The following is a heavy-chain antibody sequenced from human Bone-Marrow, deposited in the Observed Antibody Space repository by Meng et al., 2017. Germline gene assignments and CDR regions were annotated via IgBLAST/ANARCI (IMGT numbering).Heavy chain of an antibody. CDR3: ARERYDTSGYYIEYFQH. Sequence: SETLSLTCTVSGYSISSGYYWGWIRQPPGKGLEWIGSIYHSGSTYYNPSLKSRVTISVDTSKNQFSLKLSSVIAADTAVYYCARERYDTSGYYIEYFQHWGQGTLVHGAS. CDR1: GYSISSGYY. CDR2: IYHSGST. J-gene: IGHJ1*01. D-gene: IGHD3-22*01. V-gene: IGHV4-38-2*02.